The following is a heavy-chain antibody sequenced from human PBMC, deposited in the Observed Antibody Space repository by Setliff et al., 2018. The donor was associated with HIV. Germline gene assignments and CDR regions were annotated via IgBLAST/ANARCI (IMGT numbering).Heavy chain of an antibody. CDR3: ARDPRSGYDSDTAMVTVYYYYMDV. CDR1: GYTFTSYG. V-gene: IGHV1-18*01. J-gene: IGHJ6*03. CDR2: ISAYNGKT. D-gene: IGHD5-18*01. Sequence: ASVKVSCKASGYTFTSYGISWVRKAPGQGLEWMGWISAYNGKTNYAQKLQGRVTMTTDTSTSTAYMELRSLRSYDTAVYYCARDPRSGYDSDTAMVTVYYYYMDVWGKGTTVTVSS.